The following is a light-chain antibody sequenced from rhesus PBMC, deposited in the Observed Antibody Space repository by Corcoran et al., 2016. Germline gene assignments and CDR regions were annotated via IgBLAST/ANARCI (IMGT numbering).Light chain of an antibody. Sequence: EIVMTQSPATLSLSPGERATLSCRASQSVSSSLAWYQQKPGQAPRLLIYGASSRATGIPDRFSGRGSGTDFTLTISSLEPEDFAVYYCQQYSNWPRTFGQGTKVEIK. J-gene: IGKJ1*01. CDR2: GAS. CDR3: QQYSNWPRT. V-gene: IGKV3-42*03. CDR1: QSVSSS.